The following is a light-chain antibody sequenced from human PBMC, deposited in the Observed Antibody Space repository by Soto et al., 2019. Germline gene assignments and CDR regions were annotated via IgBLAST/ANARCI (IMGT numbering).Light chain of an antibody. CDR2: EVS. V-gene: IGLV2-23*02. J-gene: IGLJ1*01. CDR3: CSYAGSFYV. CDR1: ISDIGSYNL. Sequence: QSALTQPASVSGSPGQSITISCTGTISDIGSYNLVSWYQQYPGKAPKLMIYEVSQRPSGVSNRFSGSKSGNTASLTISGLQAEDEADYHCCSYAGSFYVFGTGTKLTV.